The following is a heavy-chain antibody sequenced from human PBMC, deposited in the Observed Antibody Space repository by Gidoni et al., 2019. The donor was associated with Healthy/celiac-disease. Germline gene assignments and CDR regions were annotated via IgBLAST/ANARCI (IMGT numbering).Heavy chain of an antibody. D-gene: IGHD3-10*01. J-gene: IGHJ6*02. CDR1: GFTFSSYE. V-gene: IGHV3-48*03. Sequence: EVQLVESGGGLVQPGGSLRLSCAASGFTFSSYEMNWVRQAPGKGLEWVSYISSSGSTIYYADSVKGRFTISRDNAKNSLYLQMNSLRAEDTAVYYCARADITMVRGVITYYYGMDVWGQGTTVTVSS. CDR2: ISSSGSTI. CDR3: ARADITMVRGVITYYYGMDV.